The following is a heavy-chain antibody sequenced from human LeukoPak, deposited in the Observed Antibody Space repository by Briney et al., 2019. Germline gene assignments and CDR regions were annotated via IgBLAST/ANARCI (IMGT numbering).Heavy chain of an antibody. V-gene: IGHV3-21*01. CDR1: GFTFTTYS. J-gene: IGHJ4*02. Sequence: GSLSLSCEASGFTFTTYSMTWVRPAPGKGLEWVSIISSGSSAIFSADALKGRFTISRDDAKNLLYLDMNSLRAEDTAVYYCARGHTAVTRHFDFWGQGTLVTVSS. CDR3: ARGHTAVTRHFDF. CDR2: ISSGSSAI. D-gene: IGHD4-17*01.